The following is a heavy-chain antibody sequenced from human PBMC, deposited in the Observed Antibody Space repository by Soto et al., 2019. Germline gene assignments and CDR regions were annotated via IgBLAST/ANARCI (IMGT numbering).Heavy chain of an antibody. J-gene: IGHJ6*02. V-gene: IGHV1-69*13. CDR3: ARDNCSGGPCYPYYYYVMDV. Sequence: SVKVSCKASGGTFSIHAVSWVRQAPGQGLEWMGGIIPIFGTTNYAQKFQGRVTITADESTSTVYMELTSLRSEDTAVYYCARDNCSGGPCYPYYYYVMDVWGQGTTVTVSS. CDR2: IIPIFGTT. CDR1: GGTFSIHA. D-gene: IGHD2-15*01.